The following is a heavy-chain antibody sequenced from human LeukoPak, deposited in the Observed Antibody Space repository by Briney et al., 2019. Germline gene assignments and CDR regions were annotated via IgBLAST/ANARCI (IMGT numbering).Heavy chain of an antibody. CDR3: AKLRGVIVVVHIDY. CDR2: ISASAGSA. V-gene: IGHV3-23*01. D-gene: IGHD3-22*01. Sequence: GGSLRLSCAASGFTFSSYARSWVRQAPGKGLEWVSGISASAGSATYADSVKGRFTISRDNSKNTLYLQMNSLRAEDTAVYYCAKLRGVIVVVHIDYWGQGTLVTVSS. J-gene: IGHJ4*02. CDR1: GFTFSSYA.